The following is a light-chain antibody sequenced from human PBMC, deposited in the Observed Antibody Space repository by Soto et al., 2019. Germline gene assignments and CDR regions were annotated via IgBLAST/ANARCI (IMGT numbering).Light chain of an antibody. V-gene: IGKV3-20*01. Sequence: EVVLTQSPGTLALSRGERATLSCRASQSVSSSYLAWYQHRPGQAPRLLIFGASSRATGIPDRFSGTGSGTDFTLTISRLEPEDYAVYYCQQYGNSPWTFGQRTNVEIK. CDR2: GAS. CDR1: QSVSSSY. CDR3: QQYGNSPWT. J-gene: IGKJ1*01.